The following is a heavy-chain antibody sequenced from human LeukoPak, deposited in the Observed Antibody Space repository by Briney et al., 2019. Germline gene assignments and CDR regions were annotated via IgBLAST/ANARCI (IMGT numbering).Heavy chain of an antibody. Sequence: GASVKVSCKASGGTFSSYAISWVRQAPGQGLEWMGGIIPIFGTANYAQKFQGRVTITADESTSTAYMELSSLRSEDTAVYYCARSYDFWSGFYYYYYMDVWGKGTTVTVSS. CDR1: GGTFSSYA. CDR3: ARSYDFWSGFYYYYYMDV. J-gene: IGHJ6*03. CDR2: IIPIFGTA. D-gene: IGHD3-3*01. V-gene: IGHV1-69*13.